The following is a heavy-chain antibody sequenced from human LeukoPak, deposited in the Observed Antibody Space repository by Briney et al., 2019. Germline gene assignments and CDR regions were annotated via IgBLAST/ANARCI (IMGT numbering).Heavy chain of an antibody. V-gene: IGHV3-7*01. Sequence: GGSLRLSCAVSGFTLSNYWMSWVRQAPGKGLEWVANINQDGSEKYYVDSVKGRFTISRDNAKNSLYLQMNSLRAEDTAVYFCVSTMTVDYWGQGTLVTVSS. D-gene: IGHD3-22*01. CDR1: GFTLSNYW. J-gene: IGHJ4*02. CDR2: INQDGSEK. CDR3: VSTMTVDY.